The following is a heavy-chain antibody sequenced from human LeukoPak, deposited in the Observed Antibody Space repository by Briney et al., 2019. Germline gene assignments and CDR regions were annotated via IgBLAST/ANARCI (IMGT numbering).Heavy chain of an antibody. Sequence: GGSLRLSCAASGFAFRSYAMSWIRQSPGKGLEWVSVISGGGGTSFSVDPVKGRFTISRDNSKNTLYLQMNSLRAEDTAVYYCARESAYCGSDCRSLSDHWGQGTPVTVSP. V-gene: IGHV3-23*01. CDR3: ARESAYCGSDCRSLSDH. CDR2: ISGGGGTS. J-gene: IGHJ4*02. D-gene: IGHD2-21*02. CDR1: GFAFRSYA.